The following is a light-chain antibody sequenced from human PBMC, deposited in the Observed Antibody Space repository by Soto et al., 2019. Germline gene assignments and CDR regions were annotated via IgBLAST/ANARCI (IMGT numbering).Light chain of an antibody. J-gene: IGKJ5*01. V-gene: IGKV1D-13*01. CDR2: DAS. Sequence: AIQLAQSPSSLSASVGDRVTMTCRASQGISSALAWYQQKPGKAPKLLIYDASSLESGVPSRFSGSGSGTDFTLTISSLQPEDFATYYCQQFNNYITFGQGTRLEI. CDR3: QQFNNYIT. CDR1: QGISSA.